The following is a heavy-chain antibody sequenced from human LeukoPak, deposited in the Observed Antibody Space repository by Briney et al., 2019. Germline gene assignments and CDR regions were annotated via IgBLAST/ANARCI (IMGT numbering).Heavy chain of an antibody. D-gene: IGHD4-17*01. CDR2: IYYSGST. J-gene: IGHJ4*02. CDR3: ARRSVYGDFV. V-gene: IGHV4-39*01. CDR1: GGSISSSSYY. Sequence: ASETLSLTCTVSGGSISSSSYYWGWIRQPPGKGLEWIGSIYYSGSTYYNPSLKSRVTISVDTSKNQFSLKLSSVTAADTAVYYCARRSVYGDFVWGQGTLVTVSS.